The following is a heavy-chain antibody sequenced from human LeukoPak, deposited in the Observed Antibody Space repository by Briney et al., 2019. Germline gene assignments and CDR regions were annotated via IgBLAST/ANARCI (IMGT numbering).Heavy chain of an antibody. CDR1: GYDFTSYW. V-gene: IGHV5-51*01. D-gene: IGHD1-26*01. CDR3: ARHGPVGATLLEYFQH. CDR2: IYPDDSDT. J-gene: IGHJ1*01. Sequence: GESLKISCKASGYDFTSYWIGWVRQMPGRGLEWMGLIYPDDSDTRYSPSFQGQVTISADKSISTAYLQWSSLKASDTAMYYCARHGPVGATLLEYFQHWGQGTLVTVSS.